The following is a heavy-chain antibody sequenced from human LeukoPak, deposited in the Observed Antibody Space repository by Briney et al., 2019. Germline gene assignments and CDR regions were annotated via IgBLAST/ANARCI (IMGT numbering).Heavy chain of an antibody. CDR2: IDPKSGVT. Sequence: GASVKVSCKASGYTFTGHYIHWVRQAPGQGLEWMGWIDPKSGVTSYVQKFQGRVTMTRDTSFTTAYMELSSLKSDDTAVYYCARIFVIAAAIDAFDIWGQGTVVTVSS. CDR1: GYTFTGHY. J-gene: IGHJ3*02. CDR3: ARIFVIAAAIDAFDI. D-gene: IGHD6-13*01. V-gene: IGHV1-2*02.